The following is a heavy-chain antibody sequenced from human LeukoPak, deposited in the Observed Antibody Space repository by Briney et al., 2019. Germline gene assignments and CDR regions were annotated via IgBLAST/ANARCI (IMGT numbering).Heavy chain of an antibody. D-gene: IGHD3-10*01. Sequence: ASVKVSCEASGYTFTSYGISWVRQAPGQGLEWMGWISAYNGNTNYAQKLQGRVTMTTDTSTSTAYMELRSLRSDDTAVYYCAREADSYYYGSGSYSYWGQGTLVTVSS. J-gene: IGHJ4*02. CDR2: ISAYNGNT. V-gene: IGHV1-18*01. CDR3: AREADSYYYGSGSYSY. CDR1: GYTFTSYG.